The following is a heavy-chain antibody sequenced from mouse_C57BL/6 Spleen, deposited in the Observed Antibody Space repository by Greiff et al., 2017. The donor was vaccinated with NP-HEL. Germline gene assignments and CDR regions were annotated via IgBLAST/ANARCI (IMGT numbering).Heavy chain of an antibody. J-gene: IGHJ1*03. CDR3: AREEALGNYSDAYVDV. V-gene: IGHV1-80*01. CDR1: GYAFSSYW. Sequence: QVQLQQSGAELVKPGASVKISCKASGYAFSSYWMNWVKQRPGKGLEWIGQIYPGAGDTNYNGKFKGKATLTAEKSSSTANMQLRSLTSEDSAVYFGAREEALGNYSDAYVDVWGTGTTVTVSS. D-gene: IGHD2-1*01. CDR2: IYPGAGDT.